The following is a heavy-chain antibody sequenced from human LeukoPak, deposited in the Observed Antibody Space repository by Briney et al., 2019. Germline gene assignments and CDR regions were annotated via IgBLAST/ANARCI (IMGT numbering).Heavy chain of an antibody. J-gene: IGHJ4*02. CDR2: INHSGST. CDR1: GGSFSGYY. Sequence: PSETLSLTCAVYGGSFSGYYWSWIRQPPGKGLEWIGEINHSGSTNYNPSLKSRVTISVDTSKNQFSLKLSSVTAADTAVYYCARSIGRIVATFPFDYWGQGTLVTVSS. CDR3: ARSIGRIVATFPFDY. V-gene: IGHV4-34*01. D-gene: IGHD5-12*01.